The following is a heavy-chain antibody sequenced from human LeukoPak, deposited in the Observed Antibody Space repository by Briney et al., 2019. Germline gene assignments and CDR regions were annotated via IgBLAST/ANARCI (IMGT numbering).Heavy chain of an antibody. J-gene: IGHJ3*02. CDR3: AREVGGSAFDI. CDR2: ISGSSSYI. V-gene: IGHV3-21*04. CDR1: GFTFSFYT. D-gene: IGHD3-16*01. Sequence: GGSLRLSCAASGFTFSFYTMNWVRQAPGKGLEWVSSISGSSSYIYYADSVKGRFTISRDNAKTSLYLQMNSLRAEDTAVYYCAREVGGSAFDIWGQGTMVTVSS.